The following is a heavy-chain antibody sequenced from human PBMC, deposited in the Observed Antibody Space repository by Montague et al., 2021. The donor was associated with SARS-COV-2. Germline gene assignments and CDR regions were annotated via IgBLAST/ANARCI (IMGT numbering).Heavy chain of an antibody. Sequence: SETLSLTCSFSGGSIRSYYWSWIRLPPGKPLEWLGYIYYTGETTXNPSPKSRVTISVDTSRSQFSLRLTSVIAADTAVYFCARFWSGYVDKWSQGTLVTVSS. CDR2: IYYTGET. J-gene: IGHJ4*02. D-gene: IGHD3-3*01. CDR1: GGSIRSYY. V-gene: IGHV4-59*01. CDR3: ARFWSGYVDK.